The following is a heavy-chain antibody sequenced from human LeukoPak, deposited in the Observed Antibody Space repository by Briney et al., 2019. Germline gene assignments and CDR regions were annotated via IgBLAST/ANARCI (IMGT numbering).Heavy chain of an antibody. V-gene: IGHV3-23*01. CDR2: ISTSGDTT. D-gene: IGHD2/OR15-2a*01. Sequence: GESLRLSCAASGFTFSTYAMHWVRQAPGKGLEWVSIISTSGDTTYYAGSVKGRFTISRDNSKNTLFLQMNSLRAEDTAAYYCARGSPLSYYFDYWGQGTLVTVSS. J-gene: IGHJ4*02. CDR3: ARGSPLSYYFDY. CDR1: GFTFSTYA.